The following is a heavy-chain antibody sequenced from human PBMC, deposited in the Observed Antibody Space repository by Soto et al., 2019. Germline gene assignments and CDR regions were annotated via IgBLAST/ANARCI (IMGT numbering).Heavy chain of an antibody. J-gene: IGHJ6*02. CDR3: ARIPRRFMTTVTDAYYYGMDV. Sequence: QVTLKESGPVLVKPTETPTLTCTVSGFSLSNARMGVSWIRQPPGKALEWLAHIFSNDEKSYSTSLKSRLTISKDTSKSQVVLTMTNMDPVDTATYYCARIPRRFMTTVTDAYYYGMDVWGQGTTVTVSS. CDR1: GFSLSNARMG. V-gene: IGHV2-26*01. CDR2: IFSNDEK. D-gene: IGHD4-4*01.